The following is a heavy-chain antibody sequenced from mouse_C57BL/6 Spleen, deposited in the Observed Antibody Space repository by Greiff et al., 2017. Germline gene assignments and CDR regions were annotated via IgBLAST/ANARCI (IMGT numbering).Heavy chain of an antibody. CDR1: GYTFTDYN. CDR3: ARYDYDVNYAMDY. Sequence: EVHLVESGPELVKPGASVKMSCKASGYTFTDYNMHWVKQSHGKSLEWIGYINPNNGGTSYNQKFKGKATLTVNKSSSTAYMELRSLTSEDSAVYYCARYDYDVNYAMDYWGQGTSVTVSS. V-gene: IGHV1-22*01. J-gene: IGHJ4*01. CDR2: INPNNGGT. D-gene: IGHD2-4*01.